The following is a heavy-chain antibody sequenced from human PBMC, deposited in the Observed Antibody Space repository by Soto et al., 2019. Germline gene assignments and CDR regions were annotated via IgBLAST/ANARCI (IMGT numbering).Heavy chain of an antibody. D-gene: IGHD6-13*01. CDR2: ISFEGSNK. Sequence: PGGSLRLSCAASGFTFSSYALHWVRQAPGKGLEWVAVISFEGSNKYYADSVKGRFTISRDNSKKTLYLQMNSLRAEDTAVYYCARDRVAAAATLCDYWGQGTLVTVSS. J-gene: IGHJ4*02. CDR3: ARDRVAAAATLCDY. V-gene: IGHV3-30-3*01. CDR1: GFTFSSYA.